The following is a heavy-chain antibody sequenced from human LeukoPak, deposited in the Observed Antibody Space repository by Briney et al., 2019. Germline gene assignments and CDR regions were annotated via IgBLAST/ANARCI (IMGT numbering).Heavy chain of an antibody. CDR1: GFTFSSYS. CDR3: TRDPSYGDYYFDY. CDR2: ISSSSSYI. Sequence: GGSLRLSCAASGFTFSSYSMNWVRQAPGKGLEWVSSISSSSSYIYYADSVKGRFTISRDNAKNSLYLQMNSLRAEDTAVYYCTRDPSYGDYYFDYWGQGTLVTVSS. J-gene: IGHJ4*02. D-gene: IGHD4-17*01. V-gene: IGHV3-21*01.